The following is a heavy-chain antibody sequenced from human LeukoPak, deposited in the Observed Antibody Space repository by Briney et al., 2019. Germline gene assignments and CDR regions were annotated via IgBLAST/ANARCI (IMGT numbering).Heavy chain of an antibody. CDR3: ARWSRAYSGSYLDAFDI. CDR1: GYSISSGYY. Sequence: SETLSLTCTVSGYSISSGYYWGWIRQPPGKGLEWIGSIYYSGSTYYNPSLKSRVTISVDTSKNQFSLKLSSVTAADTAVYYCARWSRAYSGSYLDAFDIWGQGTMVTVSS. CDR2: IYYSGST. J-gene: IGHJ3*02. V-gene: IGHV4-38-2*02. D-gene: IGHD1-26*01.